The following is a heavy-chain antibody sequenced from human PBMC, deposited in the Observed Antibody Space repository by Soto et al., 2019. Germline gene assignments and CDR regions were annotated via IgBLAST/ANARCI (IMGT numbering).Heavy chain of an antibody. D-gene: IGHD2-15*01. Sequence: PGGSLRLSCAASGFTVSSNCMSWVRQAPGKGLEWVSVIYSGGSTYYADSVKGRFTISRDNSKNTLYLQMNSLRAEDTAVYYCARARLDIVVVVAPEGPKAYDIWGQGTMVTVSS. CDR1: GFTVSSNC. CDR2: IYSGGST. CDR3: ARARLDIVVVVAPEGPKAYDI. V-gene: IGHV3-66*01. J-gene: IGHJ3*02.